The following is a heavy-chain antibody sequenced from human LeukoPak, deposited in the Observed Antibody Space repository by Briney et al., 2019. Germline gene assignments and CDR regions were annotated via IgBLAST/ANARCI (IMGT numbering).Heavy chain of an antibody. Sequence: PSETLSLTCTVSGGSISSSSYYWGWIRQPPRKGLEWIGSIYYSGSTYYNPSLKSRVTISVDTSKNQFSLKLSSVTAADTAVYYCARPRSSSPLYWYFDLWGRGTLVTVSS. J-gene: IGHJ2*01. CDR3: ARPRSSSPLYWYFDL. V-gene: IGHV4-39*01. CDR1: GGSISSSSYY. CDR2: IYYSGST. D-gene: IGHD6-13*01.